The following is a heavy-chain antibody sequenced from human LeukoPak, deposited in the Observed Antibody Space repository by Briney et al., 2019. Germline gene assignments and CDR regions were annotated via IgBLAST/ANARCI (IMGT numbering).Heavy chain of an antibody. CDR1: GFTFDDYA. V-gene: IGHV3-9*01. CDR3: AHMATSRVLDAFDI. J-gene: IGHJ3*02. CDR2: ISWNSGSI. Sequence: GGSLRLSCAASGFTFDDYAMHWVRQAPGKGLEWVSGISWNSGSIGYADSVKGRFTISRDNAKNSLYLQMNSLRAEDTALYYCAHMATSRVLDAFDIWGQGTMVTVSS. D-gene: IGHD5-24*01.